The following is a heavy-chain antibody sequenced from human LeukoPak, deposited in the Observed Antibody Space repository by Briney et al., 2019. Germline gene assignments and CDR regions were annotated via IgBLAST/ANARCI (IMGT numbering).Heavy chain of an antibody. CDR3: AKPISGLGAIKYYYYMDV. CDR2: VSGSGANT. J-gene: IGHJ6*03. D-gene: IGHD3/OR15-3a*01. V-gene: IGHV3-23*01. CDR1: GFTFSNYG. Sequence: QSGGSLRLSCAASGFTFSNYGMGWVRQTPGKGLEWLSSVSGSGANTYYADSVKGRFTISRDNSKNTLYLQMNSLRAEDTAVYYCAKPISGLGAIKYYYYMDVWGKGTTVTVSS.